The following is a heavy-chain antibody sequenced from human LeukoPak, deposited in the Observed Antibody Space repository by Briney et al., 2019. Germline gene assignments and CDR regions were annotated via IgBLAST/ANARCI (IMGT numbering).Heavy chain of an antibody. V-gene: IGHV4-4*07. J-gene: IGHJ4*02. Sequence: SETLSLTCTVSGGSISSYYWSWIRQPAGKGVEWIGRIYTSGRTNYNPSLKSRVTMSVDTSKNQFSLKLSSVTAADTAVYYCARDEKRGYSYGYIDYWGQGTLVTVSS. CDR2: IYTSGRT. D-gene: IGHD5-18*01. CDR1: GGSISSYY. CDR3: ARDEKRGYSYGYIDY.